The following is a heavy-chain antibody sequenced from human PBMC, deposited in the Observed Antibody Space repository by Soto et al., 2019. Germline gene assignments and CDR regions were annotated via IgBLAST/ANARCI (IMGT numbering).Heavy chain of an antibody. V-gene: IGHV3-23*01. D-gene: IGHD6-6*01. CDR3: AKARTGAKRLVALGY. CDR2: ISGSGGST. CDR1: GFTFSSYA. Sequence: EVQLLESGGGLVQPGGSLRLSCAASGFTFSSYAMSWVRQAPGKGLEWVSAISGSGGSTYYADSVKGRFTISRDNSKKTLYLQMDSLRAEDTAVYYCAKARTGAKRLVALGYWGQGTLVTVSS. J-gene: IGHJ4*02.